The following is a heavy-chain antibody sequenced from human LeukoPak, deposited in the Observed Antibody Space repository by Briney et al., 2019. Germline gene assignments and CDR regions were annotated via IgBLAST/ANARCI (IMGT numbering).Heavy chain of an antibody. V-gene: IGHV3-48*01. CDR1: GFTFSSYS. CDR3: ARDKGPRRYSSSKPTYFDY. D-gene: IGHD6-6*01. Sequence: GGSLRLSCAASGFTFSSYSMNWVRQAPGKGLEWVSYISSSSSTIYYADSVKGRFTISRDNAKNSLYLQMNSLRAEDTAVYYCARDKGPRRYSSSKPTYFDYWGQGTLVTVSS. J-gene: IGHJ4*02. CDR2: ISSSSSTI.